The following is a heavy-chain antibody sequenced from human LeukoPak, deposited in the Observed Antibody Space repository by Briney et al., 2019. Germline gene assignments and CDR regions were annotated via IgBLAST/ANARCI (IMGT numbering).Heavy chain of an antibody. D-gene: IGHD6-19*01. V-gene: IGHV4-59*01. CDR3: ARTVAGTKDAFDI. CDR2: IYYSGST. CDR1: GGSISSYY. Sequence: SETLSLTCTVSGGSISSYYWSWIRQPPGKGLEWIGYIYYSGSTNYNPSLKSRVTISVDTSKNQFSLKLSSVTAADTAVYYCARTVAGTKDAFDIWGQGTTVTVSS. J-gene: IGHJ3*02.